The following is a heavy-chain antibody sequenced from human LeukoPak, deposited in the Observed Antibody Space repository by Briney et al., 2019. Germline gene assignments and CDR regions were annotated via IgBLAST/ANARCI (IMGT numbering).Heavy chain of an antibody. J-gene: IGHJ4*02. V-gene: IGHV3-23*01. CDR2: ISGSGGST. CDR3: ARGQGANNFGY. CDR1: GFTFSSYA. D-gene: IGHD1-26*01. Sequence: GGSLRLSCAASGFTFSSYAMSWVRQAPGEGLEWVSAISGSGGSTYYADSVKGRFTISRDNSKNTLYLQMNSLRAEDTAVYYCARGQGANNFGYWGQGTLVTVSS.